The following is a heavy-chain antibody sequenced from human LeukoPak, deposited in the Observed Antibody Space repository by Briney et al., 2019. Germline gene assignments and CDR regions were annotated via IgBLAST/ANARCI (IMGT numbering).Heavy chain of an antibody. J-gene: IGHJ4*02. CDR1: GFTFSSYA. Sequence: GGSLRLSCAASGFTFSSYAMSWVRHAPGKGLEWVSGISARGDSPHYADSVKGRFTISRDNSKNTLYLQMNSLRAEDTAVYYCARALNGYCSAGSCNGDYWGQGTLVTVSS. D-gene: IGHD2-15*01. CDR2: ISARGDSP. CDR3: ARALNGYCSAGSCNGDY. V-gene: IGHV3-23*01.